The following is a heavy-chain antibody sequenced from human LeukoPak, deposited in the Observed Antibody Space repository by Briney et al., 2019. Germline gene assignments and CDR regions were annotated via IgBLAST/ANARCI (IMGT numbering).Heavy chain of an antibody. CDR3: VKSGGYGLIDY. V-gene: IGHV4-39*01. Sequence: HSETLSLTCAVSGVSISGSYYYWGWIRQPPGKGLEWIGNIYYSGSTYYNASLQSRVTISIDTSKNQFSLRLNSVTTADTAMYFCVKSGGYGLIDYWGQGTLVTVSS. D-gene: IGHD1-26*01. CDR1: GVSISGSYYY. CDR2: IYYSGST. J-gene: IGHJ4*02.